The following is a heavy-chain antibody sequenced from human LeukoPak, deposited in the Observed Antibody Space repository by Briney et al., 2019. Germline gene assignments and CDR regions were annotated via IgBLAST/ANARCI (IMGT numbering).Heavy chain of an antibody. CDR1: GSAGYA. Sequence: GASVKVSCKASGSAGYAIAWVRQAPGQGLEWMGEIIPIYNTPNYAQKFQGRVTITADDSTSTAYMELSSLRSEDTAIYYCARANREWELSNEGGFEDWGQGTLVTVST. CDR2: IIPIYNTP. V-gene: IGHV1-69*13. J-gene: IGHJ4*02. CDR3: ARANREWELSNEGGFED. D-gene: IGHD1-26*01.